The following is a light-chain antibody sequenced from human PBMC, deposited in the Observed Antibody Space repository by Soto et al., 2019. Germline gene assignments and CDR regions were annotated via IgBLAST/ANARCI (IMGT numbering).Light chain of an antibody. J-gene: IGKJ3*01. CDR1: QSINTY. CDR3: QPSYSTLFT. Sequence: DIQMTQSPSSLSASVGDRVTITCRASQSINTYLNWYQQKPGKAPKLLIYAASNLQSGFPSRFSGGGSGTEFTLTISSLQPEDVATYCCQPSYSTLFTFGHGTQLDI. V-gene: IGKV1-39*01. CDR2: AAS.